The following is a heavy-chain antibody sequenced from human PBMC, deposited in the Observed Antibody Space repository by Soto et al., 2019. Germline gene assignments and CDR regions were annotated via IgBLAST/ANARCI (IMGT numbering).Heavy chain of an antibody. V-gene: IGHV4-59*01. CDR3: ARGGWVGGYCSSTSCYYYFDY. CDR1: GGSISSYY. Sequence: SETLSLTCTVSGGSISSYYWSWIRQPPGKGLEWIGYIYYSGSTNYNPSLKSRVTISVDTSKNQFPLKLSSVTAADTAVYYCARGGWVGGYCSSTSCYYYFDYWGQGTLVTVSS. D-gene: IGHD2-2*01. CDR2: IYYSGST. J-gene: IGHJ4*02.